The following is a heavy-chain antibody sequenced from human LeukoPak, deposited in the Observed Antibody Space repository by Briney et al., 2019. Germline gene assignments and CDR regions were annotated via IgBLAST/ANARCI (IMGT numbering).Heavy chain of an antibody. V-gene: IGHV3-30*18. J-gene: IGHJ6*02. D-gene: IGHD2-15*01. CDR2: ISYDGSNK. CDR1: GFTFSSYG. CDR3: AKDRHCGGGSCYPGPYYYGMDV. Sequence: GGSLRLSCAASGFTFSSYGMHWVRQAPGKGLEWVAVISYDGSNKYYADSVKGRFTISRDNSKNTLYLQMNSLRAEDTAVYYCAKDRHCGGGSCYPGPYYYGMDVWGQGTTVTVSS.